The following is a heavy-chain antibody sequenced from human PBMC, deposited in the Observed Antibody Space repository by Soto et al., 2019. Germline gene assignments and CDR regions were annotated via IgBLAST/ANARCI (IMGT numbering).Heavy chain of an antibody. CDR1: GFTFSNYA. J-gene: IGHJ4*02. Sequence: EVQLLESGGGLVQPGGSLRLSCAASGFTFSNYAMSWVRQAPGKGLEWVSAISGGGGTTYYAGSVKGRFTISRDNSKNTLFLQMNSLGAEDTAVYYCAKFFVETGESSGWPWSFHYWGQGTLVTVSS. CDR2: ISGGGGTT. CDR3: AKFFVETGESSGWPWSFHY. D-gene: IGHD6-25*01. V-gene: IGHV3-23*01.